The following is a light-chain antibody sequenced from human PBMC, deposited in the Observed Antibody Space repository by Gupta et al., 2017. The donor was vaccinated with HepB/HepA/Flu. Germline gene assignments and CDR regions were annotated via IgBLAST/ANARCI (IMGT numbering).Light chain of an antibody. V-gene: IGLV1-44*01. CDR2: SNN. Sequence: QSVLTQPPSASGTPGQRVTISCSGSSSNIGSNPVNWYQQLPGTAPKVLIYSNNQRPSGVPDRFSGSKSGTSASLAISGLQAEDEADYSCAAWDDTRNGIVFGGGTKLTVL. CDR3: AAWDDTRNGIV. CDR1: SSNIGSNP. J-gene: IGLJ3*02.